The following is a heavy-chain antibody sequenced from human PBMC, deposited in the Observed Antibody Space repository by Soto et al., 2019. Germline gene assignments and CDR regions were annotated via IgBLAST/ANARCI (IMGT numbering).Heavy chain of an antibody. CDR3: AKDGNWLDVYYDV. V-gene: IGHV3-23*01. Sequence: EVQLLESGGGLVQPGGSLRLSCVGSGIEFSNYAMSWVRQAPGKGLEWVSIVRASGRSRYHADSVKGRFTISRDNSKNTLYLHMTNLRAEDTAVYSCAKDGNWLDVYYDVWGQGTPVTVSS. CDR2: VRASGRSR. CDR1: GIEFSNYA. D-gene: IGHD3-16*01. J-gene: IGHJ4*02.